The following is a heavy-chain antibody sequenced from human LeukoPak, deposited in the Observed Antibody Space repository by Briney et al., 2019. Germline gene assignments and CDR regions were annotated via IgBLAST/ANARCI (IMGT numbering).Heavy chain of an antibody. Sequence: GASVNVSCKAFGYTFGTSSITWVRQAPGQRLEWMGWISPNNGNTHHAQGVQGRVTMTTDTSRSTAYMELRSLRSDDTAVYYCTRVRNSNNWWGPFDIWGQGTMVTVSS. CDR2: ISPNNGNT. D-gene: IGHD1-1*01. V-gene: IGHV1-18*01. CDR3: TRVRNSNNWWGPFDI. J-gene: IGHJ3*02. CDR1: GYTFGTSS.